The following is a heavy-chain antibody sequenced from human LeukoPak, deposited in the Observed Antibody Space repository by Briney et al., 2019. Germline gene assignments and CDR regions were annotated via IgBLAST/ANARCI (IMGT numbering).Heavy chain of an antibody. D-gene: IGHD2-15*01. V-gene: IGHV1-2*02. CDR1: GYTFAGYY. CDR2: INPNSGGT. CDR3: ALVVVRWDAFDI. J-gene: IGHJ3*02. Sequence: GASVKVSCKASGYTFAGYYMHWVRQAPGQGLEWMGWINPNSGGTNYAQKFQGRVTMTRDTSISTAYMEPSRLRSDDTAVYYCALVVVRWDAFDIWGQGTMVTVSS.